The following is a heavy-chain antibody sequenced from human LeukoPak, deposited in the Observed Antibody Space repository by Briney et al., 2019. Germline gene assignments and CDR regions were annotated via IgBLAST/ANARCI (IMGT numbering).Heavy chain of an antibody. Sequence: GGSLRLSCAASGFTYSHYGMHWVRQAPGKGLEWVAVIWSDGTEKYYGDAVKGRFTISSDNSRNTLYLQMNRLRGEDTAVYYCAKDAQRGFDYSNSLEYWGQGTLVTVSS. CDR2: IWSDGTEK. CDR3: AKDAQRGFDYSNSLEY. V-gene: IGHV3-33*06. J-gene: IGHJ4*02. D-gene: IGHD4-11*01. CDR1: GFTYSHYG.